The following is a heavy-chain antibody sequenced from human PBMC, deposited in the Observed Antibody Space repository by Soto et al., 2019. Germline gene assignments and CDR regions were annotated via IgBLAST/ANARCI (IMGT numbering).Heavy chain of an antibody. D-gene: IGHD3-9*01. Sequence: GGSLRLSCVVSGFIFSDYTMNWVRQAPGKGLEWVASISKSGYMSYADSMKGQVTISVDKSIGTAYLQWSGLKASDTAMYYCATQIGLHGVSRYFDYWGQGTLVTVSS. CDR2: ISKSGYM. J-gene: IGHJ4*02. CDR1: GFIFSDYT. CDR3: ATQIGLHGVSRYFDY. V-gene: IGHV3-21*04.